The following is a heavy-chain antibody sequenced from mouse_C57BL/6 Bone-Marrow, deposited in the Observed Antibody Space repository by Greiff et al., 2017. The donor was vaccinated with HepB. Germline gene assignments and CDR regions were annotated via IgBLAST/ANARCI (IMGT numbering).Heavy chain of an antibody. CDR2: IDPEDGET. Sequence: VQLKESGAELVKPGASVKLSCTASGFNIKDYYMHWVKQRTEQGLEWIGRIDPEDGETKYAPKFQGKATITADTSSNTAYLQLSSLTSEDTAVYYVADLYYGSSHYFDYWGQGTTLTVSS. D-gene: IGHD1-1*01. CDR3: ADLYYGSSHYFDY. V-gene: IGHV14-2*01. CDR1: GFNIKDYY. J-gene: IGHJ2*01.